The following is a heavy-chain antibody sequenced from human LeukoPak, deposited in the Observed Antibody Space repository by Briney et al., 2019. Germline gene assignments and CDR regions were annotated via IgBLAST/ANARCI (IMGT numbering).Heavy chain of an antibody. J-gene: IGHJ6*02. Sequence: SQTLSLTCAISGDSVSSNSAAWNWIRQSPSRGLEWLGRTYYRSKWYNDYAVSVKSRITINPDTSKNQFSLQLNSVTPEDTAVYYCARVYLGLTGDSTLNYYYGMDVWGQGTTVTVSS. V-gene: IGHV6-1*01. D-gene: IGHD7-27*01. CDR1: GDSVSSNSAA. CDR3: ARVYLGLTGDSTLNYYYGMDV. CDR2: TYYRSKWYN.